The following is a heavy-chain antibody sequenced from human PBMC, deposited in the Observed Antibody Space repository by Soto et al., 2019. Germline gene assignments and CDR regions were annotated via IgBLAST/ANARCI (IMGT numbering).Heavy chain of an antibody. Sequence: PGGSLRLSCAASGFTFSSYAMHWVRQAPGKGLEWVAVISYDGSNKYYADSVKGRFTISRDHSKNPLYLQMTSLRAEGTAVYYCPRVLFDFWAGYPTSYNCGMDVCGDGPT. J-gene: IGHJ6*02. D-gene: IGHD3-3*01. CDR3: PRVLFDFWAGYPTSYNCGMDV. CDR1: GFTFSSYA. CDR2: ISYDGSNK. V-gene: IGHV3-30-3*01.